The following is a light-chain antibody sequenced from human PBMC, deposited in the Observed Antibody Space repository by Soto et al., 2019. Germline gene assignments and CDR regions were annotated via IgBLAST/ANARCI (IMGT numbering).Light chain of an antibody. J-gene: IGKJ2*01. CDR3: RHYNNWPYT. Sequence: EIVMTQAPATLSVSPGERATLSCGASQSVRNNFAWYQQKPGQAPRLLIYGASTRATGIPARFSGSGSETEFTLTISSLQSGDSAVYSCRHYNNWPYTFGQGTKLEIK. V-gene: IGKV3-15*01. CDR2: GAS. CDR1: QSVRNN.